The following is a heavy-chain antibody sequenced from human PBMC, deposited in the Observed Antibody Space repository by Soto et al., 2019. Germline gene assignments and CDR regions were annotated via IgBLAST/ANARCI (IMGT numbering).Heavy chain of an antibody. CDR3: ARTNYSSAWFDP. J-gene: IGHJ5*02. Sequence: GESLRISCNVSGYSFTSYGISWVRQMPGKGLEWMGRIDASDSYSNYSPSFQGHVTISADKSISTAYLQWSSLKASDTAMYYCARTNYSSAWFDPWGQGTMVTVSS. V-gene: IGHV5-10-1*01. CDR2: IDASDSYS. CDR1: GYSFTSYG. D-gene: IGHD6-19*01.